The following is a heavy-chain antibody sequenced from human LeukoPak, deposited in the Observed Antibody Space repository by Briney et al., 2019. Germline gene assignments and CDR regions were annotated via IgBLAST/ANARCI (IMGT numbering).Heavy chain of an antibody. CDR2: IWYDGSNK. CDR3: ATGDYDYDRGY. J-gene: IGHJ4*02. V-gene: IGHV3-33*01. D-gene: IGHD4-17*01. CDR1: GFTFSSYG. Sequence: GGSLRLSWAAAGFTFSSYGMHWVRQDPGKGLEWVAVIWYDGSNKYYADSVKGRFTISRDNSKNTLYLQMNSLRAEDTAVYYCATGDYDYDRGYWGQGTLVTVSS.